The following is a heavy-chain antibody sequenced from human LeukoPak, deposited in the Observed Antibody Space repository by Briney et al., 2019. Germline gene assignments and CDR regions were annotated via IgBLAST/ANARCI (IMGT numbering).Heavy chain of an antibody. V-gene: IGHV3-23*01. D-gene: IGHD6-19*01. Sequence: GGSLRLSCAASGFTFSNYAMTWVRQAPGKGLEWVSTISDSGVSTYYADSVEGRFTISRDNSKNTLFLQMNSLRAEDTAVYYCAKDGRSQWLAEYYFDYWGQGALVTVSS. J-gene: IGHJ4*02. CDR2: ISDSGVST. CDR3: AKDGRSQWLAEYYFDY. CDR1: GFTFSNYA.